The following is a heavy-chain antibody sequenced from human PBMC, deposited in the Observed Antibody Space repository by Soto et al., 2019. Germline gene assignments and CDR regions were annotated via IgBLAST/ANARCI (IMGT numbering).Heavy chain of an antibody. CDR2: IIPIFGTA. Sequence: SVKVSCKASGGTFSSYAISWVRQAPGQGLEWMGGIIPIFGTANYAQKFQGRVTITADESTSTAYMELSSLRSEDTAVYYCARGRATVLRFLEWLPDSNYGMDVWGQGTTVTVSS. J-gene: IGHJ6*02. D-gene: IGHD3-3*01. CDR3: ARGRATVLRFLEWLPDSNYGMDV. CDR1: GGTFSSYA. V-gene: IGHV1-69*13.